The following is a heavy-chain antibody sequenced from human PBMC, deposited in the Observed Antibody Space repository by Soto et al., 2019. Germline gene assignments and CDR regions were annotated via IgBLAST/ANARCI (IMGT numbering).Heavy chain of an antibody. CDR3: AKDQGYYDILTGADYYYYGMDV. V-gene: IGHV3-23*01. CDR2: ISGSGGST. CDR1: GFTFSSYA. J-gene: IGHJ6*02. D-gene: IGHD3-9*01. Sequence: PGGSLRLSCVASGFTFSSYAMSWVRQAPGEGLEWVSAISGSGGSTYYADSVKGRFTISRDNSKNTLYLQMNSLRAEDTAVYYCAKDQGYYDILTGADYYYYGMDVWGQGTTVTVSS.